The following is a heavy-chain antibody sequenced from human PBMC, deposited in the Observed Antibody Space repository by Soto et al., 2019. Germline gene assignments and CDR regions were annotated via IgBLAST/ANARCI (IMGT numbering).Heavy chain of an antibody. J-gene: IGHJ6*02. CDR2: ISWNSGGI. CDR3: AKDCIAVAGFNGMDV. Sequence: EVHLVESGGGLVQPGRSLRLSCAASGFKFDDYAMHWVRQAPGKGLEWVAGISWNSGGIVYADSVKGRFTISRDNAKRSLSLQMNSPRAEDTAFYYCAKDCIAVAGFNGMDVWGQGTTVTGSS. CDR1: GFKFDDYA. D-gene: IGHD6-19*01. V-gene: IGHV3-9*01.